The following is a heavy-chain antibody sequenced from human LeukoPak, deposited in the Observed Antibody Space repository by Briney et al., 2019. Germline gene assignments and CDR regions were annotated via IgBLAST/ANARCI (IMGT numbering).Heavy chain of an antibody. CDR3: ARDAPSAGAY. D-gene: IGHD2-2*01. Sequence: SVKVSCKASGGTFSSYATSWVRQAPGQGLEWMGRIIPIFGTANYAQKFQGRVTITTDESTSTAYLELSSLRSEDTAVYYCARDAPSAGAYWGQGTQVTVSS. CDR1: GGTFSSYA. J-gene: IGHJ4*02. CDR2: IIPIFGTA. V-gene: IGHV1-69*05.